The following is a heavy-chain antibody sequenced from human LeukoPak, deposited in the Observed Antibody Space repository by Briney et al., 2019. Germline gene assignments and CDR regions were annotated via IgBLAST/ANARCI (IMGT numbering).Heavy chain of an antibody. D-gene: IGHD3-22*01. CDR3: VTDSSDSSGFSA. Sequence: GGSLRLSCAASGFTFSNAWMSWVRQAPGKGLVWVGRIKSKTDGGTTDYAAPVKGRFTISRDDSKNMLSLQMNSLQSEDTAVYYCVTDSSDSSGFSAWGQGSLVTVSS. CDR1: GFTFSNAW. J-gene: IGHJ5*02. V-gene: IGHV3-15*01. CDR2: IKSKTDGGTT.